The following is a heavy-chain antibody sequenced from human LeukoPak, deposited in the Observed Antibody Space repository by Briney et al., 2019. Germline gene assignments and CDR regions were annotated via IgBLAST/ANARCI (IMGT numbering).Heavy chain of an antibody. D-gene: IGHD5-12*01. CDR3: AKSYNGYESKPDY. J-gene: IGHJ4*02. Sequence: GGSLRLSCAASGFTFNTYAMSWVRQAPGKGLEWVSSTVSRGTTQYADSVKGRFTVSRDTSKNTLYLQMNSLRAEDTAVYYCAKSYNGYESKPDYWGQGTLVTVSS. CDR1: GFTFNTYA. CDR2: TVSRGTT. V-gene: IGHV3-23*01.